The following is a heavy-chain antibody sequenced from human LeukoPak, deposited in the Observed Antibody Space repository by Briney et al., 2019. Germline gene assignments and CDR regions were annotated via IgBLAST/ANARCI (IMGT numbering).Heavy chain of an antibody. CDR1: GGSISSGGYY. V-gene: IGHV4-30-2*01. CDR2: IYHSGST. D-gene: IGHD7-27*01. J-gene: IGHJ5*02. Sequence: SESLSLTCAVSGGSISSGGYYWSWIRQPPGKGLEWIGYIYHSGSTYYNPSLKSRVTISVDRSKNQFSLKLSSVTAADTAVYYCARAGEPSSNWFDPWGQGTLVTVSS. CDR3: ARAGEPSSNWFDP.